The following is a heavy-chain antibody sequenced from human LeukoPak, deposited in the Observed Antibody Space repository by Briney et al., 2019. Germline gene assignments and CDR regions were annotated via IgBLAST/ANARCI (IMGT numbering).Heavy chain of an antibody. Sequence: PSETLSLTCAVSGYTSGYQWGWIRQPPGKGLEWIGSLHHSGTTYYNPSLKSRVTMSVDTSKKQFSLNLSPVTAADTATYYCARVPGAYFLDYWGQGILVTVSS. J-gene: IGHJ4*02. CDR3: ARVPGAYFLDY. CDR2: LHHSGTT. V-gene: IGHV4-38-2*01. CDR1: GYTSGYQ. D-gene: IGHD2-2*01.